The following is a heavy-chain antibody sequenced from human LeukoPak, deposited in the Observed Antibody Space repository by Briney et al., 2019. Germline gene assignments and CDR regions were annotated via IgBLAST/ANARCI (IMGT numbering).Heavy chain of an antibody. D-gene: IGHD5-18*01. CDR2: ISHGGST. J-gene: IGHJ5*02. Sequence: PSETLSLTCTVSGGSVSSGSYYWSWIRQPPGKGLEWIGYISHGGSTNYNPSLKSRVTISVDTSKNQFSLKLSSETAADAALYCCARRGYADAALYAPWGQEALVTVSP. V-gene: IGHV4-61*01. CDR3: ARRGYADAALYAP. CDR1: GGSVSSGSYY.